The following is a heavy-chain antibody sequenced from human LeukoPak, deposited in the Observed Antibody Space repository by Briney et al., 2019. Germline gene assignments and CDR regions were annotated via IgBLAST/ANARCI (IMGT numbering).Heavy chain of an antibody. CDR3: ARMYSSSWYPY. J-gene: IGHJ4*02. Sequence: QTGGSLRLSCAASGFTLSSYWMSWVRQAPGKGLEWVANIKQDGSEKYYVDSVKGRFTISRDNAKNSLYLQMNSLRAEDTAVYYCARMYSSSWYPYWGQGTLVTVSS. CDR1: GFTLSSYW. CDR2: IKQDGSEK. V-gene: IGHV3-7*01. D-gene: IGHD6-13*01.